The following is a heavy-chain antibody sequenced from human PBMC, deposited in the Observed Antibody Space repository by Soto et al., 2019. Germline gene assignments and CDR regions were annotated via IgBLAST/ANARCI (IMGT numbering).Heavy chain of an antibody. D-gene: IGHD2-15*01. V-gene: IGHV4-59*08. Sequence: SETLSLTCTVSGGSISSYYWSWIRQPPGKGLEWIGYIYYSGSTNYNPSLKSRVTISVDTSKNQFSLKLSSVTAADTAVYYCARNVVVAATGEYYYYYYMDVWGKGTTVTVSS. J-gene: IGHJ6*03. CDR3: ARNVVVAATGEYYYYYYMDV. CDR2: IYYSGST. CDR1: GGSISSYY.